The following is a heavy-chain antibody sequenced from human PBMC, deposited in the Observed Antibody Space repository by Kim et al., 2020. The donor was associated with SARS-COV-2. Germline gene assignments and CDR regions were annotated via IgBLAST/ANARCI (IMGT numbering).Heavy chain of an antibody. CDR1: GFTFRSYS. J-gene: IGHJ4*02. CDR2: IRPDGGGT. CDR3: AREAMSRYWYPGDY. D-gene: IGHD2-8*02. V-gene: IGHV3-23*01. Sequence: GGSLRLSCAASGFTFRSYSMSWVRQAPGKGLEWVSAIRPDGGGTQYADSVKGRFTISRDDVKNTVYLQMNSLRADDTAIYYCAREAMSRYWYPGDYWGQGTLVTVSS.